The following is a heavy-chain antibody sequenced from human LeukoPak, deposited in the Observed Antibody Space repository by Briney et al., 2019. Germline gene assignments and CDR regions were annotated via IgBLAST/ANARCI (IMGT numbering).Heavy chain of an antibody. V-gene: IGHV3-53*01. CDR1: GFTVSSNY. CDR2: IYSGGST. J-gene: IGHJ5*02. Sequence: GGPLRLSCAASGFTVSSNYMSWVRQAPGKGLEWVSVIYSGGSTYYADSVKGRFTISRDNSKNTLYLHMNSLRAEDTAVYYCAKDQFDPWGQGTLVTVSS. CDR3: AKDQFDP.